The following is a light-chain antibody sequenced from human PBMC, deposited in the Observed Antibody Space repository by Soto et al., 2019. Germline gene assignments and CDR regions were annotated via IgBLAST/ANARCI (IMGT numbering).Light chain of an antibody. CDR1: QSVSSSY. V-gene: IGKV3-20*01. CDR2: AAS. J-gene: IGKJ1*01. CDR3: QQYGSSPPWT. Sequence: EIVLTQSPGTLSLSPGERATLSCRASQSVSSSYLAWYQQKPGQAPRLLIYAASTRATGIPDRFSGSGSGTDFTLTISRLEPEDFAVYYCQQYGSSPPWTLGQGTKVEIK.